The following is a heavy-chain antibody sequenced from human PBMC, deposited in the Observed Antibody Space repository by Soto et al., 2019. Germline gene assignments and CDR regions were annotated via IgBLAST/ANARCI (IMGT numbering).Heavy chain of an antibody. D-gene: IGHD3-9*01. V-gene: IGHV1-18*01. CDR2: ISAYNGNT. CDR1: GYTFTSYG. Sequence: QVELVQSGAEVKKPGASVKVSCKASGYTFTSYGISWLRQAPGQGLEWMGWISAYNGNTNYAQKLQGRVTMTTDTSTSTAYMELRSLRSDDTAVYYCARDRTYYDILTSFDASDIWGQGTMVTVSS. CDR3: ARDRTYYDILTSFDASDI. J-gene: IGHJ3*02.